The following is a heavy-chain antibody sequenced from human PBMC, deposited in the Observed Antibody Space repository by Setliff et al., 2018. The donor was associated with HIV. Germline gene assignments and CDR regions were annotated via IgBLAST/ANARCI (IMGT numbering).Heavy chain of an antibody. V-gene: IGHV4-39*07. CDR1: LGSITSCAYH. D-gene: IGHD6-19*01. Sequence: SETLSLTCTISLGSITSCAYHWVWIRQPPGKGLQWIGSIYCTGSTYYNPSLKSRVTISVDTSKNQSSLKLSSVTAADTAVYYCARGGSGWDLTWFDPWGQGTLVTVSS. J-gene: IGHJ5*02. CDR2: IYCTGST. CDR3: ARGGSGWDLTWFDP.